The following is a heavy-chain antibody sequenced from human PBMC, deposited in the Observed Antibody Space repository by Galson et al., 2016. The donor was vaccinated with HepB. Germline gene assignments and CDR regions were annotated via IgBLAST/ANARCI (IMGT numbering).Heavy chain of an antibody. J-gene: IGHJ4*02. V-gene: IGHV1-24*01. Sequence: QSGADVKKPGESLKISCKVSGYTLTELSMHWVRQAPGKGLEWMGGFDPDEGEIIYAQKFQGRVTMTEDTSTDTAYMELSSLRSEDTAYYYCATLRGTGTTFFLPTEGAYWGQGTLVTVSS. D-gene: IGHD4-17*01. CDR2: FDPDEGEI. CDR3: ATLRGTGTTFFLPTEGAY. CDR1: GYTLTELS.